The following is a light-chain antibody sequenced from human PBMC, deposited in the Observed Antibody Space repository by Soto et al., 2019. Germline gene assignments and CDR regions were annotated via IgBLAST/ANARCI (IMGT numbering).Light chain of an antibody. CDR3: FSYAGTYTVV. Sequence: QSALTQPRSVSGSPGQSVTISCTGTSSDVGGYYYVSWYQQHPGKAPKLMIYDVSKRPSGVPDRFSGSKSCNTASLTISGPQSDDEADYYRFSYAGTYTVVFSGGTQLHVL. CDR1: SSDVGGYYY. CDR2: DVS. J-gene: IGLJ2*01. V-gene: IGLV2-11*01.